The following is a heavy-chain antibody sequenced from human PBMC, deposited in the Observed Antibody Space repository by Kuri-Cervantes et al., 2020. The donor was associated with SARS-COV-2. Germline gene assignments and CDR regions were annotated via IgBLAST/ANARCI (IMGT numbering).Heavy chain of an antibody. J-gene: IGHJ2*01. D-gene: IGHD1-1*01. CDR2: IYHSGST. V-gene: IGHV4-38-2*01. CDR1: GYSISSGYY. CDR3: ARIRHPYWYFDL. Sequence: ESLKISCAVSGYSISSGYYWGWIRQPPGKGLEWIGSIYHSGSTYYNPSLKSRVTISVDTSKNQFSLKLSSVIAADTAVYYCARIRHPYWYFDLWGRGTLVTVSS.